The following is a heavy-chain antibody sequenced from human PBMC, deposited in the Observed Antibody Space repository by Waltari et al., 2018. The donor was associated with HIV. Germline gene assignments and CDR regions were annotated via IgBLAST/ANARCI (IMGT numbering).Heavy chain of an antibody. CDR1: GGSISRYS. D-gene: IGHD3-10*01. J-gene: IGHJ3*02. CDR3: ARDLYYYGSGSRSASAFDI. V-gene: IGHV4-4*07. Sequence: QVQLQESGPGLVKPSETLSLTCTVSGGSISRYSWSWIRPPAGKGLEWIGRIYTSGSTNYNPSLKSRVTMSVDTSKNQFSLKLSSVTAADTAVYYCARDLYYYGSGSRSASAFDIWGQGTMVTVSS. CDR2: IYTSGST.